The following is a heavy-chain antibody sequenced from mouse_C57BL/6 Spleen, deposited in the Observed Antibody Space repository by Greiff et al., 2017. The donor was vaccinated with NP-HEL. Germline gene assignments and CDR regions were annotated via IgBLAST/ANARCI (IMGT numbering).Heavy chain of an antibody. CDR3: ASKITTVVEGYCDV. J-gene: IGHJ1*03. Sequence: VQLQQSGAELVKPGASVKISCKASGYAFSSYWMNWVKQRPGKGLEWIGQIYPGDGDTNYNGKFKGKATLTADKSSSTAYMQLSSLTAEDSAVYCCASKITTVVEGYCDVWGTGTTVTVSS. V-gene: IGHV1-80*01. CDR1: GYAFSSYW. D-gene: IGHD1-1*01. CDR2: IYPGDGDT.